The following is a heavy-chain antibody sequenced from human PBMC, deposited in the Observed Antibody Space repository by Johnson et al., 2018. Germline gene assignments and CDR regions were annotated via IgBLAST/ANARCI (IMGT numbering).Heavy chain of an antibody. J-gene: IGHJ6*02. Sequence: QVQLVESGGGLVQPGKSLRLSCVASGFFFRSYGIHWVRQAPGKGLEWVAVISYDGTYKYYVGSVKGRFTISRDDSKNTLYLQMNSLRAEDTAVYYCARAEDRGHQVAQSGYYYYAMDVWGQGTTVTVSS. CDR1: GFFFRSYG. D-gene: IGHD2-15*01. CDR3: ARAEDRGHQVAQSGYYYYAMDV. CDR2: ISYDGTYK. V-gene: IGHV3-33*05.